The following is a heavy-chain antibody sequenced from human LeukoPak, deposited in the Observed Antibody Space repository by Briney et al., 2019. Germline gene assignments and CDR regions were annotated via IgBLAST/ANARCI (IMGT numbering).Heavy chain of an antibody. CDR2: IKQDGSET. Sequence: GGSLRLSCAASGFTFNNHYMTWVRQAPGKGLEWVANIKQDGSETYYLDSVKGRFTISRDNAKNSLYLQLNNVRAEDTAVYYCARDSLGGSSYVSWGEG. J-gene: IGHJ1*01. D-gene: IGHD2-15*01. CDR3: ARDSLGGSSYVS. CDR1: GFTFNNHY. V-gene: IGHV3-7*04.